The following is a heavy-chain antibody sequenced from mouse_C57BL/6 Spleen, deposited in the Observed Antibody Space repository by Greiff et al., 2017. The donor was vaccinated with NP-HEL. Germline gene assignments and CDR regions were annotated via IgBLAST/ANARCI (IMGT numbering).Heavy chain of an antibody. CDR3: ARGSSGYTGDYFDY. CDR2: IHPNSGST. CDR1: GYTFTSYW. V-gene: IGHV1-64*01. Sequence: VQLQQPGAELVKPGASVKLSCKASGYTFTSYWMHWVKQRPGQGLEWIGMIHPNSGSTNYNEKFKSKATLTVDKSSSTAYMQLSSLTSEDSAVYYCARGSSGYTGDYFDYWGQGTTLTVSS. J-gene: IGHJ2*01. D-gene: IGHD3-2*02.